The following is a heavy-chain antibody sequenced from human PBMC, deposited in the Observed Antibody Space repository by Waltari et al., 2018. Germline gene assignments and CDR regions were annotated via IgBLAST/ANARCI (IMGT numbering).Heavy chain of an antibody. J-gene: IGHJ6*03. CDR3: AREGFGGPRYYYYMDV. V-gene: IGHV3-53*01. Sequence: EVQLVESGGGLIQPGGSLRLSCAASGFTVSSNYMSWVRQAPGKGLEWVSVIYSGGSTYYADSVKGRFTISRDNAKNSLYLQMNSLRAEDTALYYCAREGFGGPRYYYYMDVWGKGTTVTVSS. CDR2: IYSGGST. D-gene: IGHD3-3*01. CDR1: GFTVSSNY.